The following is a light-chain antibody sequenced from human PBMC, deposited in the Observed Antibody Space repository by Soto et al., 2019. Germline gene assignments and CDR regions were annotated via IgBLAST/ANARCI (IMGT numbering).Light chain of an antibody. V-gene: IGKV3-20*01. CDR1: QTISNNY. J-gene: IGKJ5*01. CDR2: DAS. CDR3: QHYGSSPPSI. Sequence: EIVLTQSPGTLSLSPGERATLSCRASQTISNNYLAWYQHQPGQAPRLLIFDASTRASGFPDRFSGGGSGTDFALTIRGLEPEDFAVYFCQHYGSSPPSIFGQGTRLEIQ.